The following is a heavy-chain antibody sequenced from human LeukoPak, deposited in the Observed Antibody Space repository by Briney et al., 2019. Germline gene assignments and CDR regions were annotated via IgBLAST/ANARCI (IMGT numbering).Heavy chain of an antibody. CDR2: ISSGSRYI. CDR3: AKCSGGNCYHSDDH. CDR1: GFNFSAYS. D-gene: IGHD2-15*01. V-gene: IGHV3-21*01. J-gene: IGHJ5*02. Sequence: GGALRLSCSAPGFNFSAYSMNWVRPAPGKGLEWVSSISSGSRYIYYADSVKGRFTISRDNAKDSLYLQMNSLRAEDTAVYYCAKCSGGNCYHSDDHWGQGTLVTVSP.